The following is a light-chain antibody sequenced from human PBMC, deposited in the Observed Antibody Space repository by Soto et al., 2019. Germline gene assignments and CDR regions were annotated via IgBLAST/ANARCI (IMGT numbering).Light chain of an antibody. V-gene: IGKV1-5*01. J-gene: IGKJ1*01. CDR3: QQYNSYSWT. CDR2: DAS. CDR1: QSISSW. Sequence: DIQMTQSPSTLSASVGDRVTITCRASQSISSWLAWYQQKPGKAPKLLIYDASSLESGVPSRFSGSGSGTELPLTISSLQPDDFATDYCQQYNSYSWTFGQGTKVEIK.